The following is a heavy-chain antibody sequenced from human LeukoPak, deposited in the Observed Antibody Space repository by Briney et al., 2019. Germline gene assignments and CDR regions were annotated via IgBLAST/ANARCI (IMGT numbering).Heavy chain of an antibody. D-gene: IGHD2-15*01. V-gene: IGHV4-4*07. J-gene: IGHJ6*03. CDR2: IYTSGST. Sequence: SETLSLTCTVSGVSISTYYWSWIRQPAGKGLEWIGRIYTSGSTNYNPSLKSRVTMSIDTSKNQFSLKLSSVTAADTAVYHCARVSCTSSSCSYYYYIDVWGKGTTVTVSS. CDR3: ARVSCTSSSCSYYYYIDV. CDR1: GVSISTYY.